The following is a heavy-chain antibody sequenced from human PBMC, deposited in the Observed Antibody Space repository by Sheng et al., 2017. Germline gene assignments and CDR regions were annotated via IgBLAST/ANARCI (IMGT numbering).Heavy chain of an antibody. CDR3: ASPAGKKFDP. Sequence: QVQLQQWGAGLLKPSETLSLTCAVYGGSSSGYSWTWIRQPPGKGLEWIGQITPGGNTDYNPSLKSRVTISVDTSKNQFSLKLNSVTAADTAVYYCASPAGKKFDPWGQGTLVTVSS. CDR2: ITPGGNT. CDR1: GGSSSGYS. V-gene: IGHV4-34*01. D-gene: IGHD6-13*01. J-gene: IGHJ5*02.